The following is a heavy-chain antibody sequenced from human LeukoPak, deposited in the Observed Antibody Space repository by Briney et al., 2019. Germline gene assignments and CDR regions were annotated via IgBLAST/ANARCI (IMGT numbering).Heavy chain of an antibody. J-gene: IGHJ4*02. CDR2: IIPIFGTA. Sequence: GASVRVSCKASGGTFSSYAISWVRQAPGQGLEWMGGIIPIFGTANYAQKFQGRVTITADESTSTAYMELSSLRSGDTAVYYCARAVQLERYPNTLDYWGQGTLVTVSS. D-gene: IGHD1-1*01. V-gene: IGHV1-69*01. CDR3: ARAVQLERYPNTLDY. CDR1: GGTFSSYA.